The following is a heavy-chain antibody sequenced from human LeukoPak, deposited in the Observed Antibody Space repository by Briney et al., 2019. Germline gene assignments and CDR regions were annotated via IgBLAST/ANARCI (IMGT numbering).Heavy chain of an antibody. D-gene: IGHD2-2*01. CDR3: ALRTMPPYNFDY. V-gene: IGHV4-39*01. Sequence: PSETLSLTCTVSGGSITSSNYYWGWIRQPPGKGLEWIGSIYYSGGTYYNPSLTSRVTISVDTSKNQCSLKLSSVTAADTALYYCALRTMPPYNFDYWGQGTLVTVSS. CDR1: GGSITSSNYY. J-gene: IGHJ4*02. CDR2: IYYSGGT.